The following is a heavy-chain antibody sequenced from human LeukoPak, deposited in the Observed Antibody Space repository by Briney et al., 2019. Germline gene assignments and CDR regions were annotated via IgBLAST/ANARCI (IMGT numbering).Heavy chain of an antibody. D-gene: IGHD6-19*01. CDR3: ASREYSSGWYDY. Sequence: TSETLSLTCTVSGGSISSGGYYWSWIRQHPGKGLEWIGYIYYSGSTYYNPSLKSRVTISVDKSKNQFSLKLTSVTAADTAVYYCASREYSSGWYDYWGQGTLVTVSS. J-gene: IGHJ4*02. CDR2: IYYSGST. V-gene: IGHV4-31*03. CDR1: GGSISSGGYY.